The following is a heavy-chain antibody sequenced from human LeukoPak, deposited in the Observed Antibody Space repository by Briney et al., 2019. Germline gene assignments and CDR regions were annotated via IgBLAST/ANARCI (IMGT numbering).Heavy chain of an antibody. D-gene: IGHD3-22*01. CDR3: ARELYYDSSGYPRATFDY. V-gene: IGHV4-34*01. J-gene: IGHJ4*02. CDR1: GVSFSGYY. Sequence: ASETLSLTCAVYGVSFSGYYWSWIRQPPGKGLEWIGEINHSGSTNYNPSLKSRVTISVDTSKNQFSLKLGSVTAADTAVYYCARELYYDSSGYPRATFDYWGQGTLVTVSS. CDR2: INHSGST.